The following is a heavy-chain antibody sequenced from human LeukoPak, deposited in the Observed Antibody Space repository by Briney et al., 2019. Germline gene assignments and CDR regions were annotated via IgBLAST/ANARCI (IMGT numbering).Heavy chain of an antibody. Sequence: GASVKVSCKASGYTFTSYYMHWVRQAPGQGLEWMGWINPNSGGTNYAQNFHARVTMTRDTSISTAYMELSRLRSDDTAVYYCAGIAAAGSFNWFDHWGQGTLVTVSS. CDR2: INPNSGGT. V-gene: IGHV1-2*02. D-gene: IGHD6-13*01. CDR3: AGIAAAGSFNWFDH. CDR1: GYTFTSYY. J-gene: IGHJ5*02.